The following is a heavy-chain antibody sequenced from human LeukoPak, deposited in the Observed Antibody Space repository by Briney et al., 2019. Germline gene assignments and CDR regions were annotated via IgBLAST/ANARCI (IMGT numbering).Heavy chain of an antibody. CDR2: INAGNGNT. CDR3: AREREGPYGGQLPFDY. Sequence: GASVKVSCKASGYTFTSYAMHWVRQAPGQRLEWMGWINAGNGNTKYSQKFQGRVTITRDTSASTAYMELRSLRSDDTAVYYCAREREGPYGGQLPFDYWGQGTLVTVSS. CDR1: GYTFTSYA. J-gene: IGHJ4*02. D-gene: IGHD4-23*01. V-gene: IGHV1-3*01.